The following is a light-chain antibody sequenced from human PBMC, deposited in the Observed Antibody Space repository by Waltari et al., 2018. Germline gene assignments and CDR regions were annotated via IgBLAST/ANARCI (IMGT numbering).Light chain of an antibody. Sequence: QSALTQPASVSGSPGQSITISCTGTSSDVGSSKDVSWYQQHPGKTPNPLIYEVSKRPAGVSNRSSGSQSGNTASLTISGLQAEDEADYYCSSYADNYFYVFGTGTKVTVL. J-gene: IGLJ1*01. CDR2: EVS. V-gene: IGLV2-14*01. CDR1: SSDVGSSKD. CDR3: SSYADNYFYV.